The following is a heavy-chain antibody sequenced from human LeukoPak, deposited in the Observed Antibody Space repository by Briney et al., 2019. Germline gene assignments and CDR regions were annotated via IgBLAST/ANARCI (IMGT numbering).Heavy chain of an antibody. CDR1: GFTFSTYW. Sequence: GSLRLSCAASGFTFSTYWMSWVRQAPGKGLEWVANIKQDGGEKYYVDSVRGRFTISRDNAKNSLYLQMNSLRVEDTAVYYCATSQTTSGRYGNAFDIWGQGTMVTVSS. CDR2: IKQDGGEK. D-gene: IGHD6-19*01. V-gene: IGHV3-7*01. CDR3: ATSQTTSGRYGNAFDI. J-gene: IGHJ3*02.